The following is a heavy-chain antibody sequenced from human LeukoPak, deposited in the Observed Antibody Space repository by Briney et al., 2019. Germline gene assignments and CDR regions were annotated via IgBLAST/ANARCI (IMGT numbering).Heavy chain of an antibody. J-gene: IGHJ3*02. V-gene: IGHV3-23*01. CDR1: GFIFSRYA. Sequence: GGSLRLSCEASGFIFSRYAIKWVRQTSGKGLEWVSLINGRGSRKYYADSVKGRFAISRDNSENMVHLQMNSLRAEDTALYYCAKDKRVRDEGDAFDIWGQGTMVTVSS. CDR3: AKDKRVRDEGDAFDI. D-gene: IGHD3-10*01. CDR2: INGRGSRK.